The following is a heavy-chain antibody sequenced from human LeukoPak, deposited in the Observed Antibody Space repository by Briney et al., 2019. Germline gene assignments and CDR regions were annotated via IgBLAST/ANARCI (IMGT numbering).Heavy chain of an antibody. CDR2: IYYSGST. J-gene: IGHJ6*02. Sequence: SETLSLTCTVSGGSISSYYWRWIRQPPGKGLEWIGYIYYSGSTNYNPSLKSRVTISVDTSKNQFSLKLSSVTAADTAVYYCARGGYSYGYSGYYYYGMDVWGQGTTVTVSS. V-gene: IGHV4-59*01. D-gene: IGHD5-18*01. CDR3: ARGGYSYGYSGYYYYGMDV. CDR1: GGSISSYY.